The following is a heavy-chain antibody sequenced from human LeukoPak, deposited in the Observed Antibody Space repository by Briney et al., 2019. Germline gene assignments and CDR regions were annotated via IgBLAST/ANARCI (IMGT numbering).Heavy chain of an antibody. V-gene: IGHV4-39*07. CDR3: ARAHIVVVTAPSSWFDP. CDR2: IYYSGST. Sequence: PSETLSLNCTVSGGSISSSSYYWGWIRQPPGKGLEWSGSIYYSGSTYYNPCLKSRVTISVDTSKNQFSLKLSSVTAADTAVYYCARAHIVVVTAPSSWFDPWGQGTLVTVSS. D-gene: IGHD2-21*02. CDR1: GGSISSSSYY. J-gene: IGHJ5*02.